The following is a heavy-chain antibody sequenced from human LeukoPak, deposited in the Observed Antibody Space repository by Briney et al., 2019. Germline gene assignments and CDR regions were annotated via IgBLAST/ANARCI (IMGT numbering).Heavy chain of an antibody. D-gene: IGHD2-15*01. J-gene: IGHJ4*02. V-gene: IGHV3-30-3*01. CDR3: ARDNCSGGSCYFDY. Sequence: GRSLSLSCAASGFTFSSYAMHWVRQAPGKGLEWVAVISYDGSNKYYADSVKGRFTISRDNSKNTLYLQMNSLRAEDTAVYYCARDNCSGGSCYFDYWGQGTLVTVSS. CDR1: GFTFSSYA. CDR2: ISYDGSNK.